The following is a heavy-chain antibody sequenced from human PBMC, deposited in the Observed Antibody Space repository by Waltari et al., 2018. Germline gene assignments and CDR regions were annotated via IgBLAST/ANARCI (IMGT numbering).Heavy chain of an antibody. Sequence: QVQLVQSGGGVVQSEKSLRIPCAASGFPLSTYSFPWVRQAPGKGLEWVAVISFDGSITNYADSVKGRFSISKDDSKNTLYLQMNSLRPEDTAVYYCARAGGGSWLHEDAFDVWGQGTMVTVSS. V-gene: IGHV3-30-3*01. J-gene: IGHJ3*01. D-gene: IGHD2-15*01. CDR1: GFPLSTYS. CDR3: ARAGGGSWLHEDAFDV. CDR2: ISFDGSIT.